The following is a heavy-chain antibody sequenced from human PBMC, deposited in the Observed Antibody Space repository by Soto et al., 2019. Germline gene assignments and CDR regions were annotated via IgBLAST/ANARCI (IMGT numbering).Heavy chain of an antibody. D-gene: IGHD3-10*01. V-gene: IGHV1-2*02. J-gene: IGHJ6*02. Sequence: QVQLVQSGAEMKEPGDSVRVSCEASGYTFTSYYIHWVRQAPGQGLEWMGWINPTFGDTTYAQDLQGRVSMTRDMSISTVYMELSRLTSDDTAIYYCARNMDYYYGPGSGNGHGFWGQGTTVTVFS. CDR2: INPTFGDT. CDR3: ARNMDYYYGPGSGNGHGF. CDR1: GYTFTSYY.